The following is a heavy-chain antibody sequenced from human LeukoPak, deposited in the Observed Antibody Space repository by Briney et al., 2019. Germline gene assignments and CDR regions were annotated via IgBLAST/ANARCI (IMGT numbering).Heavy chain of an antibody. Sequence: SETLSLTCAVSGYSISSGHYWGWIRQPPGKGLEWIGSIYHSGSTYYNLSLKSRVTISVDTSKNQFSLKLSSVTAADTAVYYCARHSRVSYYFDYWGQGTLVTVSS. CDR3: ARHSRVSYYFDY. CDR1: GYSISSGHY. V-gene: IGHV4-38-2*01. J-gene: IGHJ4*02. CDR2: IYHSGST.